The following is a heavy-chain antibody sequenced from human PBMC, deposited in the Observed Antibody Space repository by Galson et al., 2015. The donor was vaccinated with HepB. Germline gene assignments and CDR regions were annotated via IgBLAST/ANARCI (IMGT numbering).Heavy chain of an antibody. V-gene: IGHV3-23*01. D-gene: IGHD6-13*01. J-gene: IGHJ4*02. Sequence: SLRLSCAASGFIFSSYAVSWVRQAPGKGLEWVCTISGRGTTTYCADSVKGRFTMSRDNSKNTSYLQMNSVRAEDTAVYYCAKVAAAGVTSWIDFFDYWGQGILVTVSS. CDR1: GFIFSSYA. CDR2: ISGRGTTT. CDR3: AKVAAAGVTSWIDFFDY.